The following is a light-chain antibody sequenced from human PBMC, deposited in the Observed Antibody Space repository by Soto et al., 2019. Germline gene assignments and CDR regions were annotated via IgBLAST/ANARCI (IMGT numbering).Light chain of an antibody. J-gene: IGKJ4*01. CDR3: QQYGSTPLT. CDR1: QSISSSH. V-gene: IGKV3-20*01. Sequence: EIVLTQSPGTLSLSPGERATLSCRASQSISSSHLAWYQQNPGQAPRLLIYGASSRATGIPDRFSGSGSERDFTLAISRLQPEDFAVYYCQQYGSTPLTFGGVTNVEIK. CDR2: GAS.